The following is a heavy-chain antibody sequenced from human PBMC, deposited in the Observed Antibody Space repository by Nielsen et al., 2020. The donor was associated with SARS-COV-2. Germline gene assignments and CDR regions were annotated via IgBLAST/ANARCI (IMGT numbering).Heavy chain of an antibody. CDR2: IGSSSSYT. CDR3: AREYDILTGYYRLGHWFDP. D-gene: IGHD3-9*01. Sequence: WIRQPPGKGLEWVSYIGSSSSYTNYADSVKGRFTISRDNAKNSLYLQMNSLRAEDTAVYYCAREYDILTGYYRLGHWFDPWGQGTLVTVSS. V-gene: IGHV3-11*05. J-gene: IGHJ5*02.